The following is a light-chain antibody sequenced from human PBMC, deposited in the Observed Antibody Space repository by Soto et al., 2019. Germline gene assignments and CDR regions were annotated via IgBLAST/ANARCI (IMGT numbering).Light chain of an antibody. J-gene: IGKJ5*01. Sequence: EIVLTQSPATLSLSPGERATLSCRASQSVNSNLAWYQQKAAQAPRLLIYDTSTRATGIPARFSGSGSGTEFTLTISSLQSEDFAVYYCQQYNNWPPITFGQGTRLEI. CDR3: QQYNNWPPIT. CDR1: QSVNSN. CDR2: DTS. V-gene: IGKV3-15*01.